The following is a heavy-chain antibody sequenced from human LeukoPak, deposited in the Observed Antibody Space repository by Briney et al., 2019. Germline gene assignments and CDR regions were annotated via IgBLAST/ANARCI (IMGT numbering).Heavy chain of an antibody. J-gene: IGHJ6*03. CDR1: GGSISSYY. V-gene: IGHV4-4*07. CDR2: IYTSGST. Sequence: SETLSLTCTVSGGSISSYYWSWIRQPAGKGLEWIGRIYTSGSTNYNPSLKSRVTMSVDTSKNQFSLKLSSVTAADTAVYYCARDSRTDGDYYYYYMDVWGKGTTVTVSS. CDR3: ARDSRTDGDYYYYYMDV. D-gene: IGHD4-17*01.